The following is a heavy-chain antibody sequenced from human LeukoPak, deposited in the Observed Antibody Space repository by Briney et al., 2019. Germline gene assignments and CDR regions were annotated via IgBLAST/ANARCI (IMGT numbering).Heavy chain of an antibody. CDR1: GFTFSDSW. CDR2: IKRDGSEK. J-gene: IGHJ4*02. CDR3: AKDVREYSYGLFDY. Sequence: GGSLRLSCAASGFTFSDSWMSWFRQVPGKGLEWVAIIKRDGSEKYYVDSVKGRFTISRDNAKNSLYLQMNSLRAEDTAVYYCAKDVREYSYGLFDYWGQGTLVTVSS. V-gene: IGHV3-7*01. D-gene: IGHD5-18*01.